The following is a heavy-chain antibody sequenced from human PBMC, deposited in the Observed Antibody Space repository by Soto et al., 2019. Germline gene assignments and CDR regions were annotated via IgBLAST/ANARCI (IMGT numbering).Heavy chain of an antibody. Sequence: QVQLQESGPALVRPSDSLSLMCSVSGVPITTFYWSWIRQAPGKGREYIGYIYYGGSTHYNPALKSRVTGSVDAAKNEFSLELRSVTAADTAAYYWARGQLLHYQYGLDVWGQGTTVIV. CDR2: IYYGGST. CDR1: GVPITTFY. D-gene: IGHD3-10*01. CDR3: ARGQLLHYQYGLDV. J-gene: IGHJ6*02. V-gene: IGHV4-59*07.